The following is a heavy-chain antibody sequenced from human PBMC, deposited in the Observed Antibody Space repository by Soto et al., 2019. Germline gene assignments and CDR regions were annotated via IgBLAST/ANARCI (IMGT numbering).Heavy chain of an antibody. Sequence: ASVKVSCKAPGYTFTSYAMHWVRQAPGQGLEWMGWINAGNGNTKYSQKFQGRVTITRDTSASTAYMELSSLRSEDTAVYYCATAGIVERNYFYYYGMDVWGQGTTVTVSS. CDR1: GYTFTSYA. D-gene: IGHD2-15*01. CDR2: INAGNGNT. J-gene: IGHJ6*02. CDR3: ATAGIVERNYFYYYGMDV. V-gene: IGHV1-3*01.